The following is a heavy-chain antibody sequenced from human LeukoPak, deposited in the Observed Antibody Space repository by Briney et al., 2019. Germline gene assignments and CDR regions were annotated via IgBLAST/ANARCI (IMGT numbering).Heavy chain of an antibody. CDR3: ARDLVDYYDSSGYYPPSY. J-gene: IGHJ4*02. D-gene: IGHD3-22*01. V-gene: IGHV3-30-3*01. CDR1: GFTFSSYA. Sequence: PGRSLRLSCAASGFTFSSYAMHWVRQAPGKGLEWVGVISYDGSNKYYADSVKGRFTISRDNSKNTLYLQMNSLRAEDTAVYYCARDLVDYYDSSGYYPPSYWGQGTLVTVSS. CDR2: ISYDGSNK.